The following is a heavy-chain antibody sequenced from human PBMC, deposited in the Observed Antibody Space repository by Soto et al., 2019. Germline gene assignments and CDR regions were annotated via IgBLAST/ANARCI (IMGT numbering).Heavy chain of an antibody. CDR2: IYSGGST. CDR1: GFTVSSNY. Sequence: GGSLRLSCAASGFTVSSNYMSWVRQAPGKGLEWVSVIYSGGSTYYADSVKGRFTISRDNSKNTLYLQMNSLRAEDTAVYYCARDVGYCSSTSCFDYWGQGTLVTV. V-gene: IGHV3-53*01. J-gene: IGHJ4*02. CDR3: ARDVGYCSSTSCFDY. D-gene: IGHD2-2*01.